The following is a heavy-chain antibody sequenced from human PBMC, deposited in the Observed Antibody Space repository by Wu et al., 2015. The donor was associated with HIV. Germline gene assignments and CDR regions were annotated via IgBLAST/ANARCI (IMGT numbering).Heavy chain of an antibody. J-gene: IGHJ4*02. Sequence: QVQLVQSGTQVQKPGTSVRVSCRVSGYTFTSFNINWIRHAPGRGLEWLGWLNPKSGSAGFGRDFQGRISMTKNNSISTVYMELESLTSGDTAMYFCARDATPITTEFDYWGQGTLITVSS. D-gene: IGHD4-11*01. CDR2: LNPKSGSA. CDR1: GYTFTSFN. CDR3: ARDATPITTEFDY. V-gene: IGHV1-8*02.